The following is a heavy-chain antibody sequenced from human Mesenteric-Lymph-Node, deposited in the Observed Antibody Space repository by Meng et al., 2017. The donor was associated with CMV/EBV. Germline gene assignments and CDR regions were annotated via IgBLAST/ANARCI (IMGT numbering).Heavy chain of an antibody. Sequence: GESLKISCAASGFTFSSYSMNWVRQAPGKGLEWVSSISSSSSYIYYADSVKGRFTISRDNAKNSLYLQMNSLRAEDTAVYYCARAVAGIRWANDYWGQGTLVTVSS. CDR3: ARAVAGIRWANDY. J-gene: IGHJ4*02. CDR2: ISSSSSYI. V-gene: IGHV3-21*01. D-gene: IGHD6-19*01. CDR1: GFTFSSYS.